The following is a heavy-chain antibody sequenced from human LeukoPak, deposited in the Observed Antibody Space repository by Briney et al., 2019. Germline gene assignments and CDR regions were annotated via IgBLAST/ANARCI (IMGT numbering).Heavy chain of an antibody. V-gene: IGHV3-30-3*01. D-gene: IGHD6-19*01. Sequence: TGGSLRLSCAASGFTFSSYAMPWVRQAPGKGLEWVAVISYDGSNKYYADSVKGRFTISRDNSKNTLHPQMNSLRAEDTAVYYCARDYGQWLVPIHDYWGQGTLVTVSS. CDR2: ISYDGSNK. J-gene: IGHJ4*02. CDR1: GFTFSSYA. CDR3: ARDYGQWLVPIHDY.